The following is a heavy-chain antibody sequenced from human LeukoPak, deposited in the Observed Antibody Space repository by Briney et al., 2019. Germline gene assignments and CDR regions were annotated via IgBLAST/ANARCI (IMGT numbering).Heavy chain of an antibody. Sequence: VASVNVSCKASGYTFTSYDINWVRQATGQGLEWMGWMNPNSGNTGYAQKFQGRVTMTRNTSISTAYMKLSSLRSEDTAVYYCARAAAAGTNYWGQGTLVTVSS. D-gene: IGHD6-13*01. CDR3: ARAAAAGTNY. V-gene: IGHV1-8*01. CDR1: GYTFTSYD. CDR2: MNPNSGNT. J-gene: IGHJ4*02.